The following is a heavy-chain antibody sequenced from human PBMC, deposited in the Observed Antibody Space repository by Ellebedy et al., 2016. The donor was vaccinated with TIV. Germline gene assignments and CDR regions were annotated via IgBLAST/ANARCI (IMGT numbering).Heavy chain of an antibody. D-gene: IGHD6-13*01. V-gene: IGHV4-59*01. CDR3: ARVVWQQPVSYAFDI. CDR2: ISYSGST. J-gene: IGHJ3*02. CDR1: GGSISPYY. Sequence: MPSETLSLTCTVSGGSISPYYWRWIRQPPGKGLEWIGYISYSGSTNYNPSLKSRVTISVDTSKNQFSLRLRSVTAADTAVYYCARVVWQQPVSYAFDIWGQGTMVTVSS.